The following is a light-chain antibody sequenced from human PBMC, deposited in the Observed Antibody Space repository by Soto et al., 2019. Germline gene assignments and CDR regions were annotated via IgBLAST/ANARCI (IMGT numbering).Light chain of an antibody. V-gene: IGKV1-39*01. CDR3: QQSYTTPIT. CDR1: QSISSW. CDR2: AAS. J-gene: IGKJ5*01. Sequence: DIQMTQSPSTVSAYVGDSVTITCRASQSISSWLAWYQQKPGKAPKRLIYAASSLQSGVPSRFSGSGSGTEFTLTISSLQPEDFATYFCQQSYTTPITFGQGTRLEIK.